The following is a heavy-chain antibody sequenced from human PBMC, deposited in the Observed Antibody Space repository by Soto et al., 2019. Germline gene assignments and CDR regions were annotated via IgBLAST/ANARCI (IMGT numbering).Heavy chain of an antibody. J-gene: IGHJ4*02. Sequence: ASVKVSCKASGYTFTSYDINWVRQATGQGLEWMGWMNPNSGNTGYAQKFQGRVTMTSNTSISTAYMELSSLRSEDTAVYYCARGNQPYYFASSGYDYWGQGTLVTVSS. CDR1: GYTFTSYD. CDR3: ARGNQPYYFASSGYDY. V-gene: IGHV1-8*01. CDR2: MNPNSGNT. D-gene: IGHD3-22*01.